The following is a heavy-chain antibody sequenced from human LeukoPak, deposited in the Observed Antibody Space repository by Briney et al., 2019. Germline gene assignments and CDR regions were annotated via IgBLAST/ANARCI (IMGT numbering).Heavy chain of an antibody. V-gene: IGHV3-33*01. D-gene: IGHD3-10*01. J-gene: IGHJ6*04. CDR2: IWDDGSNK. Sequence: GGSLRLSCAASGFTFSSYGMHWGRQGPGKGVGGVAVIWDDGSNKYYADSVKGRFTISRDNSKNTLYLQMNSLRAEDTAVYYCAREYYYGSGSYDYYYGMDVWGKGTTVTVSS. CDR3: AREYYYGSGSYDYYYGMDV. CDR1: GFTFSSYG.